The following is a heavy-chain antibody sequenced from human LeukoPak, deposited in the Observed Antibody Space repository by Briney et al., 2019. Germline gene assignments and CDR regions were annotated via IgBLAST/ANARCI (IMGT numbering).Heavy chain of an antibody. CDR2: ISGSGGTT. D-gene: IGHD6-19*01. CDR1: GFTFSSYA. Sequence: PGGSLRLSCAASGFTFSSYAMSWVRQAPGKGLEWVSTISGSGGTTYYADSVKGRFTISRDNSKNTLYLQMNSLRAEDTAVYYCARDGQQWLVNAFDIWGQGTMVTVSS. J-gene: IGHJ3*02. V-gene: IGHV3-23*01. CDR3: ARDGQQWLVNAFDI.